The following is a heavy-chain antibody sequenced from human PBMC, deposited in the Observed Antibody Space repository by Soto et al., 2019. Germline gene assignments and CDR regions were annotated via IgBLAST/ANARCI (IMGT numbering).Heavy chain of an antibody. CDR2: TYYRSKWYN. Sequence: QVQLQQSGPGLVKPSQTLSLTCAISGDSVSSNSAAWNWIRQSPSRGLEWLGRTYYRSKWYNDYAVSVKSRITINPDTSKNQFSLQLNSVTPEDTAVYYCAREGRWQQLVTRPLYYYYGMDVWGQGTTVTVSS. D-gene: IGHD6-13*01. CDR3: AREGRWQQLVTRPLYYYYGMDV. V-gene: IGHV6-1*01. CDR1: GDSVSSNSAA. J-gene: IGHJ6*02.